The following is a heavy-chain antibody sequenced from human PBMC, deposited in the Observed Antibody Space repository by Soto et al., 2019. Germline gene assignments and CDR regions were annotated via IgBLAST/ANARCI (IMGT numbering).Heavy chain of an antibody. CDR3: ARDFLTPIAAAGDY. Sequence: WGSLRLSCAASGFTYSTYTMHWVRQAPGKGLEWVAVISYDGNNKFYADSVKGRFTISRDNAKNSLYLQMNSLRAEDTAVYYCARDFLTPIAAAGDYWGQGTLVTVSS. D-gene: IGHD6-13*01. CDR1: GFTYSTYT. CDR2: ISYDGNNK. V-gene: IGHV3-30-3*01. J-gene: IGHJ4*02.